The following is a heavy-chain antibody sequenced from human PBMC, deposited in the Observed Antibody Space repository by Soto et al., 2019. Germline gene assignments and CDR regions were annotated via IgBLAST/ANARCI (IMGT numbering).Heavy chain of an antibody. CDR2: ISGSGGST. Sequence: GGSLRLSCAASGFTFSSYAMSRVRQAPGKGLEWVSAISGSGGSTYYAGSVKGRFTISRDNSKNTLYLQMNSLRAEDTAVYYCAKDTPRGYCTNGVCHLWGQGTMVTVSS. J-gene: IGHJ3*01. CDR3: AKDTPRGYCTNGVCHL. CDR1: GFTFSSYA. D-gene: IGHD2-8*01. V-gene: IGHV3-23*01.